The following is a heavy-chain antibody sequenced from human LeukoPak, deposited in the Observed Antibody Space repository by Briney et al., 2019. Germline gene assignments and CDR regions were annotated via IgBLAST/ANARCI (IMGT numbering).Heavy chain of an antibody. CDR3: AKSQFIVVVVAAGGVGAFDI. CDR2: IYGGGDT. D-gene: IGHD2-15*01. CDR1: GLTVRSNY. Sequence: GGSLRLSCAASGLTVRSNYMSWVRQAPGKGLEWVSIIYGGGDTSYTDSVKGRFTISRDNSKNTLYLQMNSLRAEDTAVYYCAKSQFIVVVVAAGGVGAFDIWGQGTMVTVSS. V-gene: IGHV3-53*01. J-gene: IGHJ3*02.